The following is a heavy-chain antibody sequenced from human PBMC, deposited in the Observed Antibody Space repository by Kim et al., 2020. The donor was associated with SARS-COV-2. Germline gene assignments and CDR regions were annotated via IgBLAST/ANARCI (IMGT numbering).Heavy chain of an antibody. CDR1: GGSISSGDYY. J-gene: IGHJ4*02. Sequence: SETLSLTCTVSGGSISSGDYYWSWIRQPPGKGLEWIGYIYYSGSTYYNPSLKSRVTISVDTSKNQFSLKLSSVTAADTAVYYCARGSGYSGYAGGFDYWGEGTLVSVSS. V-gene: IGHV4-30-4*01. D-gene: IGHD5-12*01. CDR2: IYYSGST. CDR3: ARGSGYSGYAGGFDY.